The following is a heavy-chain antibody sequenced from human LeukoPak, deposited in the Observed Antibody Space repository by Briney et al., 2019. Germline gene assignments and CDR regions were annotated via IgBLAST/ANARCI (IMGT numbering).Heavy chain of an antibody. V-gene: IGHV1-2*02. CDR1: GYTFTVYY. J-gene: IGHJ4*02. Sequence: GASVTVSCTASGYTFTVYYIHWVRQAPGQGHEWMGWINPNSGGTKYGQKFQGRVTMTRDTSISTAYMELSSLRSDDTAIYYCARDPIEAAVDFDYWGQGTLVTVSS. CDR2: INPNSGGT. CDR3: ARDPIEAAVDFDY. D-gene: IGHD6-13*01.